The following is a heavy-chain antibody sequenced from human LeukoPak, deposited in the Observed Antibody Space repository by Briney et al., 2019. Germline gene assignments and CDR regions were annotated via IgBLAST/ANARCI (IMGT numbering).Heavy chain of an antibody. Sequence: LSLTCTVSGGSISSYYWSWIRQAPGKGLEWVSYISSSGSTIYYADSVKGRFTISRDNAKNSLYLQMNSLRAEDTAVYYCARDSEDFDYWGQGTLVTVSS. D-gene: IGHD3-10*01. CDR1: GGSISSYY. CDR3: ARDSEDFDY. J-gene: IGHJ4*02. CDR2: ISSSGSTI. V-gene: IGHV3-11*04.